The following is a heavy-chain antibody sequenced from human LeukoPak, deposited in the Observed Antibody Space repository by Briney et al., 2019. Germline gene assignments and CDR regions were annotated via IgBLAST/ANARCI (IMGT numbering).Heavy chain of an antibody. CDR3: ARAHTGDYYYYMDV. CDR1: GFTFSSYS. J-gene: IGHJ6*03. V-gene: IGHV3-21*01. Sequence: GGSLTLSCAASGFTFSSYSMNWVRQAPGKGLEWVSSISSSSSYIYYTDSVKGRFTISRDNAKNSLYLQMNSLRAEDTAVYYCARAHTGDYYYYMDVWGKGTTVSVSS. CDR2: ISSSSSYI. D-gene: IGHD1-26*01.